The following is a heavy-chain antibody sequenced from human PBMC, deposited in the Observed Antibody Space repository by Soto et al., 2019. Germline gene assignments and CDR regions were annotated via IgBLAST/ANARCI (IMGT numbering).Heavy chain of an antibody. V-gene: IGHV3-7*04. CDR3: ARDDTHYFDTSRSYYDAMDY. J-gene: IGHJ4*02. Sequence: GGSLRLSCVASGFTFSDYWMTWVRQAPGKGLEWVANIHEVSIEKNYVDSVKGRFTISRDNAKNSLYLQMHNLRAEDTAVYYCARDDTHYFDTSRSYYDAMDYWGQGTVVTVSS. CDR2: IHEVSIEK. CDR1: GFTFSDYW. D-gene: IGHD3-22*01.